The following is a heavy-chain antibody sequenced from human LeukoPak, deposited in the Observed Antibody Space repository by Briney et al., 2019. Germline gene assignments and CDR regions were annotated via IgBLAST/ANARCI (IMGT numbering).Heavy chain of an antibody. V-gene: IGHV3-48*01. J-gene: IGHJ4*02. Sequence: GGSLRLSCAASGFSFGYYGMNWVSQAPGKGLEWISYISSGSVTIYYADSVQGRFFISRDDAKSSLYLQVNSLRVEDTAVYYCARVASAWADDYWGQGALVTVSS. CDR3: ARVASAWADDY. CDR1: GFSFGYYG. CDR2: ISSGSVTI. D-gene: IGHD6-19*01.